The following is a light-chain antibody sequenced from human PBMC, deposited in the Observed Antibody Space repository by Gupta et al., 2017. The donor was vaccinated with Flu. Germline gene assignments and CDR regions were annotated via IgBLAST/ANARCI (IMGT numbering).Light chain of an antibody. V-gene: IGKV1-5*03. CDR2: KAS. Sequence: SPSTLSASVGDRVTITCRASQSISSWLSWYQQKPGKAPKLLIYKASRLESGVPSRFSGSGFGTEFTLTISRLQPDDFATYYCQEYNTFWTFGQGTKVEIK. CDR3: QEYNTFWT. J-gene: IGKJ1*01. CDR1: QSISSW.